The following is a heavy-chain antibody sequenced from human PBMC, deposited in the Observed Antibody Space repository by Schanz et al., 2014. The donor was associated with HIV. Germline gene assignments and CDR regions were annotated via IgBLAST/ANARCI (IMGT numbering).Heavy chain of an antibody. J-gene: IGHJ4*02. V-gene: IGHV1-69*06. CDR3: ARGRFCSGGSCYHDY. Sequence: QVHLVQSGAEVKKPGASVKVSCKASGFTLTSYYIHWVRQAPGQGLEWMAGIIPIIGTADYAQKFQGRVTITADKSTSTLYLELSSLRSEDTAVYYCARGRFCSGGSCYHDYWGQGTLVTVSS. CDR2: IIPIIGTA. CDR1: GFTLTSYY. D-gene: IGHD2-15*01.